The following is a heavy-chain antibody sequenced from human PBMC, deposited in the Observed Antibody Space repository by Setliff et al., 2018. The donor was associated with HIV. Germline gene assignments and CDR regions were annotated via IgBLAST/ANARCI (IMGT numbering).Heavy chain of an antibody. D-gene: IGHD1-26*01. Sequence: PSETLSLTCAVSGYSISSGYYWGWIRQPPGKGLEWIGSIYHSGSTYYNPSLKSRVTISVDTSKNQFSLKLSSVTAADTAVYYCARGRSGWELRKAFDIWGQGTMVTVS. J-gene: IGHJ3*02. CDR1: GYSISSGYY. CDR3: ARGRSGWELRKAFDI. CDR2: IYHSGST. V-gene: IGHV4-38-2*01.